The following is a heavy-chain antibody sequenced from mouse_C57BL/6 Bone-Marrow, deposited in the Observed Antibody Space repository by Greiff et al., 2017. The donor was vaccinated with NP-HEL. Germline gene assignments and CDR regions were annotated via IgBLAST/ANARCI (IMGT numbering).Heavy chain of an antibody. V-gene: IGHV5-4*03. CDR3: ARGAPYYYGSQMDY. J-gene: IGHJ4*01. CDR2: ISDGGSYT. Sequence: EVMLVESGGGLVKPGGSLKLSCAASGFTFSSYAMSWVRQTPEKRLEWVATISDGGSYTYYPDNVQGRFTISRDNAKNNLYLQMSHLKSEDTAMYYCARGAPYYYGSQMDYWGQGTSVTVSS. D-gene: IGHD1-1*01. CDR1: GFTFSSYA.